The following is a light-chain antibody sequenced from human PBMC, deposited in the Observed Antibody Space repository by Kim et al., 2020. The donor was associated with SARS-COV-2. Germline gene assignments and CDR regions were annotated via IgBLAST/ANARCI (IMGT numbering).Light chain of an antibody. V-gene: IGKV1-33*01. Sequence: DIQMTQSPSSLFASVGDRVTITCQASQDIDNYLNWYQQKPGKAPKLLIYDSSNLETGVPSRFSGSGSGTHFTFTISSLQPEDFATYYCQHYNGLPYTFGQGTKLEI. CDR2: DSS. CDR3: QHYNGLPYT. CDR1: QDIDNY. J-gene: IGKJ2*01.